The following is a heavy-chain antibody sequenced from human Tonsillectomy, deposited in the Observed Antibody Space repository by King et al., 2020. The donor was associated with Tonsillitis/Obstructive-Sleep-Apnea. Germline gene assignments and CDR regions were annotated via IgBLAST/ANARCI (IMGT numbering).Heavy chain of an antibody. CDR2: IYSGGST. Sequence: VQLVESGGGLIQPGGSLRLSYAASGFTVSSNYMSWVRQAPGKGLEWVSVIYSGGSTYYADSVQGRFTISRDNSKNTLYLQMNSLRAEDTAVYYCALSTVTTAWFDYWGQGTLVTVSS. CDR1: GFTVSSNY. D-gene: IGHD4-17*01. V-gene: IGHV3-53*01. J-gene: IGHJ4*02. CDR3: ALSTVTTAWFDY.